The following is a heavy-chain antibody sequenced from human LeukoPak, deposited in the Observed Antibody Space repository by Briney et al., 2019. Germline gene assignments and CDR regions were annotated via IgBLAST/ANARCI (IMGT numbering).Heavy chain of an antibody. V-gene: IGHV3-53*01. Sequence: GGSLRLSCAASDFTVSRNYMSWVRQAPGKGLEWVSVIYSGGTTKYADSVKGRFTISRDNSKNTLYLQMNSLRVEDTALYYCASRSGGDYPYFDYWGQGTLVTVSS. J-gene: IGHJ4*02. CDR3: ASRSGGDYPYFDY. D-gene: IGHD4-17*01. CDR1: DFTVSRNY. CDR2: IYSGGTT.